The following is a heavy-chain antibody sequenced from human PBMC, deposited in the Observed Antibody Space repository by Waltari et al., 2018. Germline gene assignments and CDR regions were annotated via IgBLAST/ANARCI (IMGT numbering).Heavy chain of an antibody. D-gene: IGHD3-22*01. V-gene: IGHV3-30*04. CDR2: ISYNGRNT. CDR3: ARDYCDRTNCHGMDV. Sequence: QVQLVESGGGVVQPGRSLRLSCAASEFTFSSYAIHWVRQAPGKGLEWVAVISYNGRNTYYVDAVKGRFTISRDNSKKMLYLQMNSLRAEDTAVYYCARDYCDRTNCHGMDVWGQGTTVTVSS. J-gene: IGHJ6*02. CDR1: EFTFSSYA.